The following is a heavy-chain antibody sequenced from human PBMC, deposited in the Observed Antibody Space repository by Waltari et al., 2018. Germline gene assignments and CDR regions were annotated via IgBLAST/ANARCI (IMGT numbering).Heavy chain of an antibody. CDR1: GFSFSSSW. CDR3: AREYDFWSGYHAFDL. CDR2: INSDGTNT. J-gene: IGHJ3*01. Sequence: EVQLVESGGGLVQSGGSLRLTCEASGFSFSSSWMHWVRQGPEKGPVWISRINSDGTNTNDADSVKGRFTIARDNFADTLFLEMNSLRPDDTAVYYCAREYDFWSGYHAFDLWGQGTKVTVFS. V-gene: IGHV3-74*01. D-gene: IGHD3-3*01.